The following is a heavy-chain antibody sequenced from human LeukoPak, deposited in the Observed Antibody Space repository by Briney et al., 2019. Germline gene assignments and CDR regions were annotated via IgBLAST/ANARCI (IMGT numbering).Heavy chain of an antibody. CDR2: ISSSGSTI. V-gene: IGHV3-48*03. J-gene: IGHJ6*02. CDR1: GFTFSSYE. CDR3: ARDQRITMVRGVPFYYYYGMDV. D-gene: IGHD3-10*01. Sequence: PGGSLRLSCAASGFTFSSYEMNWVRQAPGKGLEWVSYISSSGSTIYYADSVKGRFTISRDNAKNSLYLQMNSLRDEDTAVYYCARDQRITMVRGVPFYYYYGMDVWGQGTTVTVSS.